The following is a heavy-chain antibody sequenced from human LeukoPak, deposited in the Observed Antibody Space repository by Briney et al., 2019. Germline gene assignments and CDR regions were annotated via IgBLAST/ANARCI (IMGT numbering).Heavy chain of an antibody. J-gene: IGHJ3*02. CDR3: ARDGHRRCHYDCSGREDAFDI. V-gene: IGHV1-18*01. CDR1: GYTFTNYG. D-gene: IGHD3-22*01. CDR2: ISAYNGHT. Sequence: ASVTVSFKASGYTFTNYGVSWVRQAPGQGLEWMGWISAYNGHTNYAQNLQGRVTMTTDTSTSTAYMELRSLRPDDTAVYYCARDGHRRCHYDCSGREDAFDIWGQGTMVTVSS.